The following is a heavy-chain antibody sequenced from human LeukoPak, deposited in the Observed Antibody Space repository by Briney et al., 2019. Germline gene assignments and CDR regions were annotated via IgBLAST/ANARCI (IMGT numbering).Heavy chain of an antibody. J-gene: IGHJ4*02. Sequence: SGGSLRLSCAASGFTFSSYAMSWVRQAPGKGLEWVSAISGSGGSTYYADSVKGRFTISRDNSQNTLYLKMNSLRAEDTAVYYCAKLCPRITMVRGVRALDYWGQGTLVTVSS. CDR3: AKLCPRITMVRGVRALDY. CDR1: GFTFSSYA. CDR2: ISGSGGST. D-gene: IGHD3-10*01. V-gene: IGHV3-23*01.